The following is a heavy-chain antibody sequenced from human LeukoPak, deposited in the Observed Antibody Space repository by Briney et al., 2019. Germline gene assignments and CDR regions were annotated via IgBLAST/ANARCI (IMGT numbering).Heavy chain of an antibody. Sequence: EASVKVSCTASGYTFTGYYIHWVRQAPGQGLEWMGRINPNSGGTNYVQKFQGRVNMTRDTSISTAYMELSRLRSDDTAVYYCARDPRIAVAGKYFDYWGQGTLVTVPS. CDR1: GYTFTGYY. V-gene: IGHV1-2*06. CDR2: INPNSGGT. CDR3: ARDPRIAVAGKYFDY. D-gene: IGHD6-19*01. J-gene: IGHJ4*02.